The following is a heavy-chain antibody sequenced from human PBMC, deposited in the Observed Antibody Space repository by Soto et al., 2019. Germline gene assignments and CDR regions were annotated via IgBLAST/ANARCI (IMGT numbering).Heavy chain of an antibody. CDR2: VNPGHSET. J-gene: IGHJ3*01. Sequence: GESLKISCKGSDYTFAAYWIGWVRQLPGKGPEWMGIVNPGHSETRYSPSFQGNVTISTHKSLTTAYLQWSCLKASGTAMYYCARPDCTNGVCYRFYDFWGQGTMVTVSS. D-gene: IGHD2-8*01. CDR3: ARPDCTNGVCYRFYDF. V-gene: IGHV5-51*01. CDR1: DYTFAAYW.